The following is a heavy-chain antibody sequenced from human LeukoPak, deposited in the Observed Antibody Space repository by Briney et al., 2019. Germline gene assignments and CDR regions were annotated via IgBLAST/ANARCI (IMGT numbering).Heavy chain of an antibody. V-gene: IGHV4-31*03. CDR3: ARHFPSHFTMVRGDYFDY. Sequence: SQTLSLTCTVSGVSISSGGYYWSWLRQHPGKGLEWIVYIYYSGSTYYNPSLKSRVTITVDTSKNQFSLKLSSVTAADTAVYYCARHFPSHFTMVRGDYFDYWGQGTLVTVSS. J-gene: IGHJ4*02. CDR1: GVSISSGGYY. CDR2: IYYSGST. D-gene: IGHD3-10*01.